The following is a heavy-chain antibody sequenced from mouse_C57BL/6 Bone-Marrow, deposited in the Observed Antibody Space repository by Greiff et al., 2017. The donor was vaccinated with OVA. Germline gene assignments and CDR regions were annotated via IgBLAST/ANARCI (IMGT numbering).Heavy chain of an antibody. CDR3: ASSLHYGSSYRDFDV. J-gene: IGHJ1*03. CDR2: ISDGGSYT. V-gene: IGHV5-4*03. Sequence: EVKLVESGGGLVKPGGSLKLSCAASGFTFSSYAMSWVRQTPEKRLEWVATISDGGSYTYYPDNVKGRFTISRDNAKNNLYLEMSHLKSEDTAMYYCASSLHYGSSYRDFDVWGTGTTVTVSA. CDR1: GFTFSSYA. D-gene: IGHD1-1*01.